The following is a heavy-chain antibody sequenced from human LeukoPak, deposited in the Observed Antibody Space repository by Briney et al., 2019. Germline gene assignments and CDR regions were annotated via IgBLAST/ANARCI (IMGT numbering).Heavy chain of an antibody. D-gene: IGHD1-1*01. CDR2: IRYTGST. J-gene: IGHJ5*02. CDR3: ARAVTVTTNWFDP. Sequence: SETLSLTCTVSGGSISSYYWSWIRQPPGKGLEWIGHIRYTGSTNYNPSLKSRVTISVDTSKSQFSLKLTSVTAADTAVYYCARAVTVTTNWFDPWGQGTLVTVSS. CDR1: GGSISSYY. V-gene: IGHV4-59*01.